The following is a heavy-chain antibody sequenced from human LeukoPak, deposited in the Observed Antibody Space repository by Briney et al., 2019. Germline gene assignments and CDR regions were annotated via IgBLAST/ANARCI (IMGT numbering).Heavy chain of an antibody. CDR1: GGTFSSYA. CDR3: ARDDSSGYYYNYFDY. Sequence: ASVKVSCKASGGTFSSYAISWVRQAPGQGLEWMGGIIPIFGTANYAQKLQGRVTMTTDTSTSTAYMELRSLRSDDTAVYYCARDDSSGYYYNYFDYWGQGTLVTVSS. D-gene: IGHD3-22*01. J-gene: IGHJ4*02. CDR2: IIPIFGTA. V-gene: IGHV1-69*05.